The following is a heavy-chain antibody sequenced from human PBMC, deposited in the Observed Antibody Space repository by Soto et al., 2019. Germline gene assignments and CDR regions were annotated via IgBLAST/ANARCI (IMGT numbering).Heavy chain of an antibody. J-gene: IGHJ4*02. Sequence: EVQLLESGGRLIQPGGSLRLSCAASGLNFSSYAMSWIRQAPGKGPEWVAGITNSGDRSGYADSVKGRFTVSRDNSQNTMYLQLNSLRGDDTAIYYCARGLEAGYYFAYWGQGTLVTVSS. CDR2: ITNSGDRS. D-gene: IGHD3-22*01. CDR1: GLNFSSYA. V-gene: IGHV3-23*01. CDR3: ARGLEAGYYFAY.